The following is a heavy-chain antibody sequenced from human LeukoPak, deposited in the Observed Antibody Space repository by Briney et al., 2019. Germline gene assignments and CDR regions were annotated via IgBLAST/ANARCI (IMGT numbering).Heavy chain of an antibody. V-gene: IGHV4-30-4*01. J-gene: IGHJ6*04. CDR3: AREGGEDGMDV. D-gene: IGHD2-21*01. CDR1: GGSISSGDYY. CDR2: IYYSGGT. Sequence: PSQTLSLTCTVSGGSISSGDYYWSWIRQPPGKGLEWIGYIYYSGGTYYNPSLKSRVTISVDTSKNQFSLKLSSVTAADTAVYYCAREGGEDGMDVWGKGTTVTVSS.